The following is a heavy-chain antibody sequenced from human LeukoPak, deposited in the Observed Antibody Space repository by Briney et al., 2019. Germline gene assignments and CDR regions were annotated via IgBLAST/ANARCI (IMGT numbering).Heavy chain of an antibody. Sequence: KESGPTLVKPTQTLTLTCTLSGFSLSSSGVGVGWIRQPPGKALEWLALIYWNDDKRYSPSLKSRLTISKDTSKNQVVLTMTNMDPMDTATHYCARSYSDYDYFNNWFDPWGQGTLVTVSS. V-gene: IGHV2-5*01. CDR3: ARSYSDYDYFNNWFDP. J-gene: IGHJ5*02. D-gene: IGHD5-12*01. CDR2: IYWNDDK. CDR1: GFSLSSSGVG.